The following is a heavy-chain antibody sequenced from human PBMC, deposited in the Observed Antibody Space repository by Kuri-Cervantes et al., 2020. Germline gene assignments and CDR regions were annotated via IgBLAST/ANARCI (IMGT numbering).Heavy chain of an antibody. CDR2: ISYDGSNK. D-gene: IGHD1-26*01. Sequence: GGSLRLSCAASGFTFSSYAMHWVRQAPGKGLEWVAVISYDGSNKYYADSVKGRFTISRDNSKNTLYLQMNSLRAEDTAVHYCARAKGYYVGIGYFDYWGQGTLVTVSS. CDR1: GFTFSSYA. J-gene: IGHJ4*02. CDR3: ARAKGYYVGIGYFDY. V-gene: IGHV3-30-3*01.